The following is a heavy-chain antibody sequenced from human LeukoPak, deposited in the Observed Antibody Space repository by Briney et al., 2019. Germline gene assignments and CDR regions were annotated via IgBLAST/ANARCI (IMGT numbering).Heavy chain of an antibody. Sequence: PGGSLRLSCAASGFTFSTYAMSWVRQAPGKGLEWVSTISGLGGGTYYADSVKGRFTISRVNSKNTLYLQMNSLRAEDTAIYYCAKNAEWELPEYYFDYWGLGTLVIVPS. J-gene: IGHJ4*02. V-gene: IGHV3-23*01. D-gene: IGHD1-26*01. CDR3: AKNAEWELPEYYFDY. CDR2: ISGLGGGT. CDR1: GFTFSTYA.